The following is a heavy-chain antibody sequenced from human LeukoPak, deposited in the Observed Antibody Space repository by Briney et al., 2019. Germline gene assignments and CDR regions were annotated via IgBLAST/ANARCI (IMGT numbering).Heavy chain of an antibody. Sequence: GRSLRLSCAASGFTFSSYWMHWVRQAPGKGLVWVSRINPDGTGTSYADSVKGRFTISRDNAKNTVDLQMNSLRGEDTAVYYCARDAGDCGGDCPRWFDPWGQGTLVTVSS. V-gene: IGHV3-74*01. CDR3: ARDAGDCGGDCPRWFDP. CDR2: INPDGTGT. CDR1: GFTFSSYW. J-gene: IGHJ5*02. D-gene: IGHD2-21*02.